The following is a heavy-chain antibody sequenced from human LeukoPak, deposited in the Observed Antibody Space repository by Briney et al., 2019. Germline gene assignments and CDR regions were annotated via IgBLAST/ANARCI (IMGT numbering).Heavy chain of an antibody. Sequence: GASVKVSCKASGYTFTSYYMHWVRQAPGQGLEWMGIINPSGGSTSYAQKFQGRVTMTRDTSTSTVYMELSSLRSEDTAVYYCARVRGGRYCSSTSCPGGEAFDIWGQGTMVTVSS. CDR3: ARVRGGRYCSSTSCPGGEAFDI. V-gene: IGHV1-46*01. CDR1: GYTFTSYY. J-gene: IGHJ3*02. D-gene: IGHD2-2*01. CDR2: INPSGGST.